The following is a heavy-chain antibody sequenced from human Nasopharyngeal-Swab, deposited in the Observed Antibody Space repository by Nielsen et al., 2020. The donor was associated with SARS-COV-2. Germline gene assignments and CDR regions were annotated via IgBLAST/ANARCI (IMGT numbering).Heavy chain of an antibody. Sequence: GSPKISRSASWFSFRSFWMHWVRQVPGEGLVWVSRIDTGGTRTDYAESVKGRFTISRDNAKNTLYLQMNNLRPEDTAVYYCARDIGGFGGYWGQGTLVTVSS. CDR1: WFSFRSFW. V-gene: IGHV3-74*01. CDR2: IDTGGTRT. CDR3: ARDIGGFGGY. J-gene: IGHJ4*01. D-gene: IGHD4-23*01.